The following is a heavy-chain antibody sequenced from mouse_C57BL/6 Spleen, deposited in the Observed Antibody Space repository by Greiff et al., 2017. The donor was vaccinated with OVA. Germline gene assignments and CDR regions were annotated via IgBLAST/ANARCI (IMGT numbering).Heavy chain of an antibody. J-gene: IGHJ3*01. CDR3: ARDRAYYSNQFAY. D-gene: IGHD2-5*01. Sequence: EVKLVESGGGLVKPGGSLKLSCAASGFTFSSYAMSWVRQTPEKRLEWVATISDGGSYTYYPDNVKGRFTISRDNAKNNLYLQMSHLKSEDTAMYYWARDRAYYSNQFAYWGQGTLVTVSA. V-gene: IGHV5-4*01. CDR2: ISDGGSYT. CDR1: GFTFSSYA.